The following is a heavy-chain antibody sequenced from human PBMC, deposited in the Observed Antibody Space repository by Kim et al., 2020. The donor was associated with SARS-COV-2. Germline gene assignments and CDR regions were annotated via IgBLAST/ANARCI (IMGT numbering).Heavy chain of an antibody. CDR1: GFTFSSYS. CDR3: ARDSPHSNYYDSSGYLWWYFDL. V-gene: IGHV3-21*01. D-gene: IGHD3-22*01. CDR2: ISSSSSYI. J-gene: IGHJ2*01. Sequence: GGSLRLSCAASGFTFSSYSMNWVRQAPGKGLEWVSSISSSSSYIYYADSVKGRFTISRDNAKNSLYLQMNSLRAEDTAVYYCARDSPHSNYYDSSGYLWWYFDLWGRGTLVTVSS.